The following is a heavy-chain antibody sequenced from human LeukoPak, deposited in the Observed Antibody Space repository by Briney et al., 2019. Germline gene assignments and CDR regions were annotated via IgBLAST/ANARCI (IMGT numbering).Heavy chain of an antibody. J-gene: IGHJ4*02. Sequence: SQTLSLTCTVSGGSIRSGSYYWSWIRQPAGKGLEWIGRIHAGGSTNYNPSLKSRVTISADTSKNQFSLKLSSVTAADTAVYYCARVAVVTSPFDYWGQGTLVTVSS. D-gene: IGHD4-23*01. CDR3: ARVAVVTSPFDY. CDR2: IHAGGST. V-gene: IGHV4-61*02. CDR1: GGSIRSGSYY.